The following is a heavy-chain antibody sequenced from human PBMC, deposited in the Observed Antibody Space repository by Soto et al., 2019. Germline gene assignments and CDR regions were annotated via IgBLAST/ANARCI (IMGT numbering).Heavy chain of an antibody. D-gene: IGHD3-10*01. CDR3: TEGGGKDSPGGETY. CDR1: GFSFSSYA. V-gene: IGHV3-23*01. CDR2: SSGSGGNT. J-gene: IGHJ4*02. Sequence: EVQLLESGGGLVQPGGSLRLSCAASGFSFSSYAMSWVRQAPGKGLEWVSSSSGSGGNTYYADSVRGRFTTSGDYSKNTLYLQASSLRAEDTAVYYCTEGGGKDSPGGETYWGQGTLVTVSS.